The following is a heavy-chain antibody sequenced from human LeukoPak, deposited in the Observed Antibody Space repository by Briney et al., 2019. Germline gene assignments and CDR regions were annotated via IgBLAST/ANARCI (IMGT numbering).Heavy chain of an antibody. CDR3: AKDRDDILTTYYFDY. CDR1: GFTFSSYA. V-gene: IGHV3-23*01. D-gene: IGHD3-9*01. Sequence: AGGSLRLSCAAPGFTFSSYAMSCVRQALRKGLEWVSPISGSGGSTYYADSVKGRFTISRDNSKNTLYLQMNSLRAEDTAVYYCAKDRDDILTTYYFDYWGQGTLVTVSS. CDR2: ISGSGGST. J-gene: IGHJ4*02.